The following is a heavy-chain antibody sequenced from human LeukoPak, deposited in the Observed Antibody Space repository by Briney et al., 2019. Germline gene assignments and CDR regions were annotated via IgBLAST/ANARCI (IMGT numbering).Heavy chain of an antibody. D-gene: IGHD3-22*01. CDR1: GGTFSSYA. CDR2: IIPIFGTA. CDR3: ATQGTAYYYDSSAPPWAFDY. Sequence: ASVKVSCKASGGTFSSYAISWVRQAPGQGLEWTGGIIPIFGTANYAQKFQGRVTITTDESTSTAYMELSSLRSEDTAVYYCATQGTAYYYDSSAPPWAFDYWGQGTLVTISS. J-gene: IGHJ4*02. V-gene: IGHV1-69*05.